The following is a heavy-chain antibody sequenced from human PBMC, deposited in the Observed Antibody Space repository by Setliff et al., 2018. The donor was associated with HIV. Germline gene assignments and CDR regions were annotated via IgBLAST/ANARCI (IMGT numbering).Heavy chain of an antibody. CDR3: ATPGGCSGTFCYSWSSTRH. V-gene: IGHV1-69-2*01. Sequence: GASVKVSCKASGYTFSDYYMHWVQQTPGKGLEWMGRIDPADGETIYADNFEGRFTIVADTSADTVYMELSSLRSEDTAVYYCATPGGCSGTFCYSWSSTRHWGQGTPVTVSS. D-gene: IGHD2-8*02. J-gene: IGHJ1*01. CDR1: GYTFSDYY. CDR2: IDPADGET.